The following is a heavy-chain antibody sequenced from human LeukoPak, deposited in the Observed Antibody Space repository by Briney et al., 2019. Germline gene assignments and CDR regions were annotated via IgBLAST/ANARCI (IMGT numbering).Heavy chain of an antibody. J-gene: IGHJ4*02. CDR3: ARNFDS. Sequence: PGASLRLSCAASGFTFTSYTMNWVSQDPGKGLEWVLYITSSSSTIYYADSVKGRFTMSRDNAENSLYLQMNSLRAEDTAVYYCARNFDSWGQGTLVTVSS. CDR1: GFTFTSYT. CDR2: ITSSSSTI. D-gene: IGHD2/OR15-2a*01. V-gene: IGHV3-48*01.